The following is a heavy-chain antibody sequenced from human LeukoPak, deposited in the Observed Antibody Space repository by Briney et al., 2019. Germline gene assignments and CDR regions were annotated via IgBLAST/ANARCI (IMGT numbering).Heavy chain of an antibody. CDR2: IYYSGST. Sequence: SETLSLTCTVSGGSISSYYWSWIRQPPGKGLEWIGYIYYSGSTNYNPSLKSRVTISVDTSKNQFSLKLSSVTAADTAVHYCARLPYCSGGSRRDYWGQGTLVTVSS. CDR3: ARLPYCSGGSRRDY. CDR1: GGSISSYY. V-gene: IGHV4-59*08. D-gene: IGHD2-15*01. J-gene: IGHJ4*02.